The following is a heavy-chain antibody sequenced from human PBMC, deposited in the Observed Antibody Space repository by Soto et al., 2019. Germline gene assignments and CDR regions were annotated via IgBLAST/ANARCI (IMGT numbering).Heavy chain of an antibody. Sequence: QVQLVESGGGVVQPGRSLRLSCAASGFTFSSYAMHWVRQAPGKGLEWVAVISYDGSNKYYADSVKGRFTISRDNSXNXPYLQMNSLRAEDTAVYYCARAGQWLALYYYYGMDVWGQGTTVTVSS. J-gene: IGHJ6*02. CDR1: GFTFSSYA. CDR3: ARAGQWLALYYYYGMDV. CDR2: ISYDGSNK. D-gene: IGHD6-19*01. V-gene: IGHV3-30-3*01.